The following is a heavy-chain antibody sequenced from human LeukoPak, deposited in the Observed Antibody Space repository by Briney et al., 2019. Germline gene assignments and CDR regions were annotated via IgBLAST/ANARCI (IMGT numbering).Heavy chain of an antibody. D-gene: IGHD3-16*01. CDR3: ARRGKQARAAFDI. CDR2: IDSSGSA. J-gene: IGHJ3*02. Sequence: SETLSLTCFVSGGSIRSTRFYWGWIRQPPGEGLEWIGTIDSSGSASYNPSLKSRITLSVDTSKNQFSLKLSSVTAADTAVYYCARRGKQARAAFDIWGQGTMVTVSS. CDR1: GGSIRSTRFY. V-gene: IGHV4-39*01.